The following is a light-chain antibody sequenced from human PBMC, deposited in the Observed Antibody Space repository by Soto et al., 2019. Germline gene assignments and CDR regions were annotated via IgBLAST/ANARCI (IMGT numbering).Light chain of an antibody. J-gene: IGKJ1*01. CDR1: QGISSY. Sequence: IRMTQSPSSLSASTGDRVTITCRASQGISSYLAWYQQKPGKAPKFLIYAASTLHSGVPSRFSGSGSGTDFTLTTSSLQSDDFATYYCQQYYSYPRTFGQGTKVDIK. CDR3: QQYYSYPRT. V-gene: IGKV1-8*01. CDR2: AAS.